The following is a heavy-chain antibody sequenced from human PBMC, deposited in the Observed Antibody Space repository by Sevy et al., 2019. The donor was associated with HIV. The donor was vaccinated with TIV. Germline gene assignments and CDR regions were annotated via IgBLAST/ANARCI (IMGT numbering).Heavy chain of an antibody. J-gene: IGHJ3*02. CDR3: ARPYSSGWSGAFDI. D-gene: IGHD6-19*01. CDR2: IFYGGSA. CDR1: GGSIRTYL. Sequence: SETLSLTCTVSGGSIRTYLWTWIRQPPGQGLEYIGNIFYGGSANYNPSLKSRVTISVGTSTNQLSLRLSSVTAADTAVYYCARPYSSGWSGAFDIWGQGTMVTVSS. V-gene: IGHV4-59*08.